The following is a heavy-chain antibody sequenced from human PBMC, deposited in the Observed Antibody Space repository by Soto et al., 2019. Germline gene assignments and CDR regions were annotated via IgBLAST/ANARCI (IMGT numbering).Heavy chain of an antibody. CDR1: GFTFTDHA. V-gene: IGHV3-30*04. D-gene: IGHD2-8*01. Sequence: VQLVESGGGVFQPGRSLTLSCVASGFTFTDHAMHWVRQAPGKGLEWVALISYDGNNKQYTDSVKGRSSISRDNYKDTLFLQLSSLRLEDTAVYYCARTKAIFGLDVWGQGTTVTVSS. CDR2: ISYDGNNK. CDR3: ARTKAIFGLDV. J-gene: IGHJ6*02.